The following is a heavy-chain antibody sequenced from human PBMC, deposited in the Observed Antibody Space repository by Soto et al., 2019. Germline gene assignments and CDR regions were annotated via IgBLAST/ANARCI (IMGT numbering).Heavy chain of an antibody. V-gene: IGHV4-39*01. CDR2: IYYSGST. CDR1: GGSISSSSYY. D-gene: IGHD3-16*02. J-gene: IGHJ5*02. CDR3: ANFDIVITFGGVIAPNWFDP. Sequence: PSETLSLTCTVSGGSISSSSYYWGWIRQPPGKGLEWIGSIYYSGSTYYNPSLKSRVTISVDTSKNQFSLKLSSVTAADTAVYYCANFDIVITFGGVIAPNWFDPWGQGTLVTVSS.